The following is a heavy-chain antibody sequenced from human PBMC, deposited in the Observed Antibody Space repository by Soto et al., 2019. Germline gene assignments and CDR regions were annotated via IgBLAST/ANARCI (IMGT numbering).Heavy chain of an antibody. D-gene: IGHD3-22*01. CDR1: GDSVSSNSAA. V-gene: IGHV6-1*01. J-gene: IGHJ4*02. CDR3: ARVSSGYPEIGYYFDY. Sequence: LSQTLSLTCAISGDSVSSNSAAWNWIRQSPSRGLEWLGRTYYRSKWYNDYAVSVKSRITINPDTSKNQFSLQLNSVTPEDTAVYYCARVSSGYPEIGYYFDYWGQGTLVTVSS. CDR2: TYYRSKWYN.